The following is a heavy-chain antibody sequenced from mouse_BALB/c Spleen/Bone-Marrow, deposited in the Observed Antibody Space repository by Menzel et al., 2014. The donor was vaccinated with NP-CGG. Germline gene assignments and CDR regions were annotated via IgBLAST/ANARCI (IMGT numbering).Heavy chain of an antibody. Sequence: QVQLQQSGAELMKPGASVKISCKATGYTFSRYWIEWVKQRPGHGLEWIGEILPGSGSTNYNEKFKGKATFTADTSSNTAYMQLSSLTSEDSAVYYCAREDGNHVGFAYWGQGTLVTVSA. J-gene: IGHJ3*01. CDR2: ILPGSGST. D-gene: IGHD2-1*01. CDR3: AREDGNHVGFAY. CDR1: GYTFSRYW. V-gene: IGHV1-9*01.